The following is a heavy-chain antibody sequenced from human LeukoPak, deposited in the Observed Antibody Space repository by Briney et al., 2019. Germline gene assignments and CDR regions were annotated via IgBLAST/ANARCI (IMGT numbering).Heavy chain of an antibody. J-gene: IGHJ5*02. Sequence: SETLSLTCTVSGGSISSYYWSWIRQPPGKGLEWIGYIYYSGSTNYNPSLKRRVTISVDTSKNQFSLKLSSVTAADTAVYYCARGRGDFWSGYYLSGPGNWFDPWGQGTLVTVSS. CDR1: GGSISSYY. CDR2: IYYSGST. CDR3: ARGRGDFWSGYYLSGPGNWFDP. D-gene: IGHD3-3*01. V-gene: IGHV4-59*12.